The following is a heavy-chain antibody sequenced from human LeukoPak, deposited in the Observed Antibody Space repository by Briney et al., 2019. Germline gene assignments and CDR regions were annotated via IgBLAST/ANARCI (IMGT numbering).Heavy chain of an antibody. V-gene: IGHV4-39*01. J-gene: IGHJ5*02. CDR2: VYYSGNT. CDR3: VRQYSSGWPWFDP. D-gene: IGHD6-19*01. Sequence: SETLSLTCTVSGGFISSGSSFWGWIRQPPGKGLEWIGSVYYSGNTHYNPSLERRVTIFTSTSKNQFSLKLSSVTAADSAVCYCVRQYSSGWPWFDPWGQGTLVTVSS. CDR1: GGFISSGSSF.